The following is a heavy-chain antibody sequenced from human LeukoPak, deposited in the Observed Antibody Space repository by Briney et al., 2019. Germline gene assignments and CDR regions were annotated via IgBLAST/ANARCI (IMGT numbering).Heavy chain of an antibody. Sequence: ETLSLTCTVSGGSISSYYWSWIRQPPGKGLECVSVIYSGGDTYYADSVRGRFTISRDKSKNTLYLQMDSLRVEDTAVYYCARKSDSYMLRGGDCWGQGTLVTVSS. V-gene: IGHV3-66*01. D-gene: IGHD3-10*01. CDR3: ARKSDSYMLRGGDC. CDR2: IYSGGDT. CDR1: GGSISSYY. J-gene: IGHJ4*02.